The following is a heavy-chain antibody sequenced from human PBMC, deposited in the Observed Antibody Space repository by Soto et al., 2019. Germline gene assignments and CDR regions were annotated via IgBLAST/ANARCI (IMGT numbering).Heavy chain of an antibody. D-gene: IGHD6-13*01. Sequence: GGSLRLSYTASGVTFDDYAMHWVRQAPGKGLEWVSGISWNSGSIGYAGSVKGRFTISRDNAKNSLYLQMNSLRAEDTAFYYCVKDIAAADYYLMDVWGKGTTVTVSS. CDR3: VKDIAAADYYLMDV. V-gene: IGHV3-9*01. CDR1: GVTFDDYA. J-gene: IGHJ6*03. CDR2: ISWNSGSI.